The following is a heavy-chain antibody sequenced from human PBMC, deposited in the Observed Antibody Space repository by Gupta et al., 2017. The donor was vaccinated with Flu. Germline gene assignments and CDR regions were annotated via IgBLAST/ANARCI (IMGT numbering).Heavy chain of an antibody. J-gene: IGHJ6*02. Sequence: EVQLLESGGGLVQPGGSLRLSCAASGFTFNTYSMNWVRQATGKGLEWVSGLSCCGTGTSYADSVKGRFSISRDNSRNTLYLQMNSLRAEDTAIYYCAKSFSPTTLRDGMDVWGQGTTVTVSS. CDR1: GFTFNTYS. D-gene: IGHD4-11*01. CDR3: AKSFSPTTLRDGMDV. CDR2: LSCCGTGT. V-gene: IGHV3-23*01.